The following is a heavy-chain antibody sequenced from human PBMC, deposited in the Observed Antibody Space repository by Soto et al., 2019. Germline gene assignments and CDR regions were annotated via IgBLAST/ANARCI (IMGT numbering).Heavy chain of an antibody. CDR3: AKLPYPYDSSGYLRGSHFDY. Sequence: EVQLLESGGGLVQPGGSLRLSCAASGFTFSSYAMSWVRQAPGKGLEWVSAISGSGGSTYYADSVKGRFTISRDNSKNTLYLQMNSLRAADTAVYYCAKLPYPYDSSGYLRGSHFDYWGQGTLVTVSS. V-gene: IGHV3-23*01. D-gene: IGHD3-22*01. J-gene: IGHJ4*02. CDR2: ISGSGGST. CDR1: GFTFSSYA.